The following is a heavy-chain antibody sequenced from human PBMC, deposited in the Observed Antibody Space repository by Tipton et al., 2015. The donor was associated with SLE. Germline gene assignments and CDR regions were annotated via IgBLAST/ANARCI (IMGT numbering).Heavy chain of an antibody. D-gene: IGHD3-16*01. CDR1: GYSISSGYY. V-gene: IGHV4-38-2*02. CDR3: ARGGDY. Sequence: TLSLTCTVSGYSISSGYYWGWIRQPPGKGLEWIGSIYHSGSTYYNPSLKSRVTISVDTSKNQFSLKLSSVTAADTAMYYCARGGDYWGQGTLVTVSS. J-gene: IGHJ4*02. CDR2: IYHSGST.